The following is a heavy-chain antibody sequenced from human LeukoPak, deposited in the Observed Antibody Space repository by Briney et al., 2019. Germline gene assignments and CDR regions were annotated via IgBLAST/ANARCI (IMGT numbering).Heavy chain of an antibody. CDR3: ARLSHYSDSSGYYLGSYYFDY. Sequence: SETLSLTCTVSGGSISSVSYYWGWIRQPPGKGPEWIGNIYYSGSTYYNPSLKSRVTISVDTSKNQFSLKLTSVTAADTAVYYCARLSHYSDSSGYYLGSYYFDYWGQGTLVTVSP. CDR1: GGSISSVSYY. D-gene: IGHD3-22*01. J-gene: IGHJ4*02. CDR2: IYYSGST. V-gene: IGHV4-39*01.